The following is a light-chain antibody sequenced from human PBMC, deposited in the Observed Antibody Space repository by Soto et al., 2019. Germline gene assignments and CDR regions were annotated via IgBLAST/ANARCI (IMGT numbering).Light chain of an antibody. J-gene: IGLJ2*01. Sequence: QSALTQPPSASGSPGQSVTISCTGTGSDVGGYDFVSWYQKYPGKPPKLMIYEVNKRPSGIPDRFSGSKSANTASLTVSGLQADDEADYFCSSYAGTNTLVFGGGTKLTVL. CDR3: SSYAGTNTLV. CDR1: GSDVGGYDF. V-gene: IGLV2-8*01. CDR2: EVN.